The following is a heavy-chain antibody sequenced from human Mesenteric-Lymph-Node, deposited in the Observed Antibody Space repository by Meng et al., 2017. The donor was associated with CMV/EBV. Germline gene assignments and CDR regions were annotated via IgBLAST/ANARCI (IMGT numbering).Heavy chain of an antibody. D-gene: IGHD1-14*01. CDR2: ISSSSSYM. CDR3: ARDLTLSAGDY. J-gene: IGHJ4*02. V-gene: IGHV3-21*01. CDR1: EFTFSGYS. Sequence: CTATEFTFSGYSMNWVRQAPGKGLEWGSSISSSSSYMCYADSVKGRFTISRDNAKNSLYLQMNSLRAEDTAVYYCARDLTLSAGDYWGQGTLVTVSS.